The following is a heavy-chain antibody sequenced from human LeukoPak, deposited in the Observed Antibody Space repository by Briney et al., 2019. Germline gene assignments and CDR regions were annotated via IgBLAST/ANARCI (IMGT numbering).Heavy chain of an antibody. V-gene: IGHV1-69*05. CDR1: GGTFSSYA. J-gene: IGHJ6*03. CDR2: IIPIFGTA. D-gene: IGHD6-6*01. Sequence: ASVKVSCKASGGTFSSYAISWVRQAPGQGLEWMGGIIPIFGTANYAQKFQGRVTITTDESTSTAYMELSSLRSEDTAVYYCARAQTVEYSSSSSNYYYYMDVWGKGTTVTVSS. CDR3: ARAQTVEYSSSSSNYYYYMDV.